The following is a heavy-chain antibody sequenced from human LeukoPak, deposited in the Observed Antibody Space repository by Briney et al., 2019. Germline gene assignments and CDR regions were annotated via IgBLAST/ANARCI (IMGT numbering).Heavy chain of an antibody. CDR1: GFTFSSYD. D-gene: IGHD6-13*01. CDR3: ARVSIKVDGIAHYYFDY. J-gene: IGHJ4*02. V-gene: IGHV3-13*01. Sequence: PGGSLRLSCAASGFTFSSYDMHWVRQATGKGLEWVSAIGTAGDTYYPGSVKGRFTISRENAKNSLYLQMNSLRAGDTAVYYCARVSIKVDGIAHYYFDYWGQGTLVTVSS. CDR2: IGTAGDT.